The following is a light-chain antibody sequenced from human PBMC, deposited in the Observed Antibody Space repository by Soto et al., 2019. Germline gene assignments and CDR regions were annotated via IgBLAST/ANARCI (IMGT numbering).Light chain of an antibody. CDR2: AAS. CDR1: QVISTS. Sequence: DIQLTQSPSSLSPSIVKSITSTCRTSQVISTSLAWYQVKPGKAPKLLIYAASTLESGVPSRFSATVSGTEFSLTITSLQPEDFATYYCQQLFDSPITFGQGTRLEIK. J-gene: IGKJ5*01. V-gene: IGKV1-9*01. CDR3: QQLFDSPIT.